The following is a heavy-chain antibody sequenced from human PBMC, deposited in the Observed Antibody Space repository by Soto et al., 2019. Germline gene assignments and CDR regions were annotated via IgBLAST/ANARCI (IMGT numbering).Heavy chain of an antibody. CDR1: GGSVSSSSYY. Sequence: PSETLSLTCTVSGGSVSSSSYYLGWVRQPPGKGLEWIGKINHSGSTNYNPSLKSRVTISVDTSKNQFSLKLSSVTAADTAVYYCARGEDVVVAAIFDYWGQGTLVTVSS. V-gene: IGHV4-39*07. J-gene: IGHJ4*02. CDR2: INHSGST. D-gene: IGHD2-15*01. CDR3: ARGEDVVVAAIFDY.